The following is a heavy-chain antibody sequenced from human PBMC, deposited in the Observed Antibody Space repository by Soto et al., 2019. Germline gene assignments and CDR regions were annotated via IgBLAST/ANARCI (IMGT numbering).Heavy chain of an antibody. Sequence: QVQLVESGGGVVQPGRSLRLSCAASGFTFSSYGMHWVRKAPGKGLVWVAVISYDGSNKYYADSVKGRFTISRDNSKNTLYLQMHSLRAEDTAVYYCAKVGWFGELLDQGGMDVWGQGTTVTVSS. CDR2: ISYDGSNK. CDR3: AKVGWFGELLDQGGMDV. J-gene: IGHJ6*02. D-gene: IGHD3-10*01. V-gene: IGHV3-30*18. CDR1: GFTFSSYG.